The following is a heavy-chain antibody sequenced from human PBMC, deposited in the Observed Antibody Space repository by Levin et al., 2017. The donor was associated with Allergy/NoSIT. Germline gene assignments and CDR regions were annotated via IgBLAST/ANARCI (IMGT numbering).Heavy chain of an antibody. CDR2: ISSSGTTV. CDR3: ARVRGSYSIGY. Sequence: GESLKISCAASGFTFSDYYMSWIRQAPGKGLEWFSYISSSGTTVYYADSVKGRFSISRDNAKNSLYLQMNSLRAEDTAVYYCARVRGSYSIGYWGQGTLVTVSS. J-gene: IGHJ4*02. V-gene: IGHV3-11*01. CDR1: GFTFSDYY. D-gene: IGHD1-26*01.